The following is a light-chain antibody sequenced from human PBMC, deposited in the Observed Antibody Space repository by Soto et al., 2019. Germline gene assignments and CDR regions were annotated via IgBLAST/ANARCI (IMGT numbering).Light chain of an antibody. CDR3: LHHDSYRWT. Sequence: DIQMTQSPFSLSASVGDRVTITCRASQSISSYLNWYQQKPGKPPKLLIYAASSLQSGVPSRFSGSGSGTEFTLTISSLQSEDFATYYCLHHDSYRWTFGQGTKVDIK. CDR2: AAS. V-gene: IGKV1-17*01. J-gene: IGKJ1*01. CDR1: QSISSY.